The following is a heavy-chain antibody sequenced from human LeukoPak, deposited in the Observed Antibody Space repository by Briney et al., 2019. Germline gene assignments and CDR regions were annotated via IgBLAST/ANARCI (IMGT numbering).Heavy chain of an antibody. D-gene: IGHD5-18*01. CDR2: IWYDGSNK. V-gene: IGHV3-33*01. CDR3: ARDNGGYSYGYGGSLLFDY. Sequence: PGGSLRLSCAASGFTFSSYGMHWVRQAPGKGLEWVAVIWYDGSNKYYADSVKGRFTISRDNSKNTLYLQMNSLRAEDTAVYYCARDNGGYSYGYGGSLLFDYWGQGTLVTVSS. J-gene: IGHJ4*02. CDR1: GFTFSSYG.